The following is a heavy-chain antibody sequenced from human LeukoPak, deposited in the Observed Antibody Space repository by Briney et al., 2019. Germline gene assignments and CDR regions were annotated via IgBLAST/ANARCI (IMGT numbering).Heavy chain of an antibody. V-gene: IGHV1-18*01. D-gene: IGHD1-26*01. Sequence: RASVKVSCKASGYTFTSYGISWVRQAPGQGLEWMGWISAYNGNTNYAQKLQGRVTMTTDTSTSTAYMELRSLRSDDTAVYYCARDWRVGATAGFDYWGQGTLVTVSS. CDR3: ARDWRVGATAGFDY. CDR1: GYTFTSYG. J-gene: IGHJ4*02. CDR2: ISAYNGNT.